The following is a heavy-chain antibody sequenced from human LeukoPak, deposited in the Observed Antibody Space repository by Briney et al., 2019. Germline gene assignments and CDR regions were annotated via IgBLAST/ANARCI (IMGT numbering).Heavy chain of an antibody. V-gene: IGHV3-48*03. CDR2: ISSSGSTI. D-gene: IGHD6-19*01. CDR3: ARDAYSSGWYVGFDY. Sequence: GGSLRLSCAASGFTFSSYEMNWVRQAPGKGLEWVSYISSSGSTIYYADSVKGRFTISRDNAKNSLYLQMNSLRAGDTAVYYCARDAYSSGWYVGFDYWGQGTLVTVSS. CDR1: GFTFSSYE. J-gene: IGHJ4*02.